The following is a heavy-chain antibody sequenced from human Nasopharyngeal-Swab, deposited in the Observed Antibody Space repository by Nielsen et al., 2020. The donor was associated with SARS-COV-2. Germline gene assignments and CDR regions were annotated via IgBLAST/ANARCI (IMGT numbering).Heavy chain of an antibody. V-gene: IGHV3-30*18. D-gene: IGHD3/OR15-3a*01. J-gene: IGHJ4*02. CDR3: AKSWTYYFDY. CDR2: ISYDGSNK. Sequence: VRQAPGKGLEWVAVISYDGSNKYYADSVKGRFTISRDNSKNTLYLQMNSLRAEDTAVYYCAKSWTYYFDYWGQGTLVTVSS.